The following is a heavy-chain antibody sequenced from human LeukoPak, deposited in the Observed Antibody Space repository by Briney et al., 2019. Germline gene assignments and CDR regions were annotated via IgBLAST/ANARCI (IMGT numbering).Heavy chain of an antibody. J-gene: IGHJ5*02. V-gene: IGHV1-69*05. Sequence: ASVKVSCKASGGTFSSYAISWVRQAPGQGLEWMGRIIPIFGTANYAQKFQGRVTITTDESTSTAYMELSSLRSEDTAVYYCASAPHPIVANRGVYWFDPWGQGTLVTVSS. CDR1: GGTFSSYA. CDR3: ASAPHPIVANRGVYWFDP. D-gene: IGHD5-12*01. CDR2: IIPIFGTA.